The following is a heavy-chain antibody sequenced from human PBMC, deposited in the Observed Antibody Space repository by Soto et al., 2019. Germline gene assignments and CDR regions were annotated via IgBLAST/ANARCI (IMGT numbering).Heavy chain of an antibody. CDR1: GGSISSSHYY. D-gene: IGHD3-16*01. J-gene: IGHJ5*02. CDR3: GRQTDRGVRLGELS. Sequence: QLQLQESGPGLVRPSETLSLMCSVSGGSISSSHYYWGWIRQPPGKGLEWIGSTYYNGRTYYKSSLTSRVTSFVATFKNQCSLQMNSVPAADTAVYFCGRQTDRGVRLGELSWGQATLVSVSS. CDR2: TYYNGRT. V-gene: IGHV4-39*01.